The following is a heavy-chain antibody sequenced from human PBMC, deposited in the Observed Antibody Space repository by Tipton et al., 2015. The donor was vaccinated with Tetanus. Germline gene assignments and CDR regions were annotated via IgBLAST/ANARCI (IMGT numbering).Heavy chain of an antibody. CDR2: IFHTGGT. D-gene: IGHD3-10*01. J-gene: IGHJ5*01. V-gene: IGHV4-30-2*06. CDR1: GGSINNGAYT. CDR3: ARSHGSGGLLWFDS. Sequence: TLSLTCTVSGGSINNGAYTWSWIRQSPGKGLEWIGYIFHTGGTYYNPSLKSRVTISVDGPKNQFSLNLKSVTAADTVVYYCARSHGSGGLLWFDSWGQGTLVTVSS.